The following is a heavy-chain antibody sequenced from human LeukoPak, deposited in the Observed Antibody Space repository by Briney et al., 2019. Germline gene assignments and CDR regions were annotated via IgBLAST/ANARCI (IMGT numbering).Heavy chain of an antibody. V-gene: IGHV3-23*01. J-gene: IGHJ4*02. D-gene: IGHD3-3*01. CDR2: ISGYGGGT. Sequence: PGGSLRLSCAASGFNLDNYALSWVRQAPGKGLEWVSAISGYGGGTYYADSVKGRFTISRDNSKNTLYLQMDSLRAEDTAVYYCANGRGISTGVATAYWGQGTLVTVSS. CDR1: GFNLDNYA. CDR3: ANGRGISTGVATAY.